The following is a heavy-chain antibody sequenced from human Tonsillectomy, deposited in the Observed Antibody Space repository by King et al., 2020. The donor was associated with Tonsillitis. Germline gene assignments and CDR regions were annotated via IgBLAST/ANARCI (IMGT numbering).Heavy chain of an antibody. V-gene: IGHV3-23*01. Sequence: VQLQESGGGLVQPGGSLRLSCAASGFSFGSYAMSWVRQAPGKGLEWVSGASGSGGTTYYAASVKGRFTISRDTSKTTLYLQMNSLRAEDTAVYYCAKDSGNNYYDMDVWGQGTTVTVSS. J-gene: IGHJ6*02. CDR2: ASGSGGTT. CDR3: AKDSGNNYYDMDV. CDR1: GFSFGSYA.